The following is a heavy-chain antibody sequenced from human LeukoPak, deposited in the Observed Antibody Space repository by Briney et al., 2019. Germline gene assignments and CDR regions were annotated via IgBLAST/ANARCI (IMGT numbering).Heavy chain of an antibody. Sequence: PSETLSLTCAVSGVSISDTTYYWAWIRQPPGKGLEWIGSVHYSETTYYNLSLKSRLTISMDTSKNQFSLKLSSVTAADTAVYYCARRRRGDNPFDYWGQGTLVTVSS. D-gene: IGHD4-17*01. CDR3: ARRRRGDNPFDY. CDR1: GVSISDTTYY. CDR2: VHYSETT. J-gene: IGHJ4*02. V-gene: IGHV4-39*01.